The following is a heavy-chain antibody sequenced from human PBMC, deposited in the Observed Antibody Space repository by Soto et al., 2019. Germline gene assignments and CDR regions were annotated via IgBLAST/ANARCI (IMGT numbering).Heavy chain of an antibody. CDR3: ARGLDIVVVTAIRRGLFDY. J-gene: IGHJ4*02. CDR2: INHSGST. CDR1: GGSFSGYY. V-gene: IGHV4-34*01. Sequence: PSETLSLTCAVYGGSFSGYYWSWIRQPPGKGLEWIGEINHSGSTNYNPSLKSRVTISVDTSKNQFPLKLSSVTAADTAVYYCARGLDIVVVTAIRRGLFDYWGQGTLVTVSS. D-gene: IGHD2-21*02.